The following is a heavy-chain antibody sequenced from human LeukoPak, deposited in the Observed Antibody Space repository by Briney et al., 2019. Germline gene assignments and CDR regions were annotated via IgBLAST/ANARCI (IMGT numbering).Heavy chain of an antibody. CDR3: AKVQYYYDSSGYDY. CDR1: GLEFSRLW. J-gene: IGHJ4*02. D-gene: IGHD3-22*01. CDR2: ISHDGSER. V-gene: IGHV3-7*05. Sequence: GGSLRLSCAASGLEFSRLWMSWVRQGPGKGLEWVAGISHDGSERTYVDSVKGRFTVSRDNAKESLNLQMNNLRADDTAVYYCAKVQYYYDSSGYDYWGQGTLVTVSS.